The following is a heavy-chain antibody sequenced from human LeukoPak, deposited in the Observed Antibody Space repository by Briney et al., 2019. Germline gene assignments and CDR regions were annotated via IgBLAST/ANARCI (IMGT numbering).Heavy chain of an antibody. CDR3: ARRDGYDFWSGYYTDY. V-gene: IGHV1-46*01. Sequence: GASVKVSCKASGYTFTSYYMHWVRQAPGQGLEWMGIINPSGGSTSYAQKFQGRVTMTTDTSTSTAYMELRSLRSDDTAVYYCARRDGYDFWSGYYTDYWGQGTLVTVSS. J-gene: IGHJ4*02. D-gene: IGHD3-3*01. CDR2: INPSGGST. CDR1: GYTFTSYY.